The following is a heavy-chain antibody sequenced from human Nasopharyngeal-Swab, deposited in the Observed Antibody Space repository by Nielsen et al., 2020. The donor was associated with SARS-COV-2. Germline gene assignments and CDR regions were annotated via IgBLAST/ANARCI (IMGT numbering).Heavy chain of an antibody. V-gene: IGHV4-39*07. CDR1: GGSISSSSYY. CDR3: ARVRELVLGSYRWFDP. J-gene: IGHJ5*02. Sequence: SETLSLTCTVSGGSISSSSYYWGWIRQPPGKGLEWIGSIYYSGSTYYNPSLKSRLTMSVDTSKNQFSLKLSSVTAADTAVYYCARVRELVLGSYRWFDPWGQGTLVTVSS. CDR2: IYYSGST. D-gene: IGHD3-16*02.